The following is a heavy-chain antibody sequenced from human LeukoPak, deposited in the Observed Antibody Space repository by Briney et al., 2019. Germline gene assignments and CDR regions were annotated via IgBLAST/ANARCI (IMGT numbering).Heavy chain of an antibody. J-gene: IGHJ6*03. Sequence: SETLSLTCAVYGGSFSGYYWSWIRQPPGKGLEWIGEINHSGSTNYNPSLKSRVTISVDTSKNQFSLKLSSVTAADTAVYYCVRGTYYYYYYMDVWGKGTTVTVSS. CDR3: VRGTYYYYYYMDV. CDR2: INHSGST. V-gene: IGHV4-34*01. CDR1: GGSFSGYY.